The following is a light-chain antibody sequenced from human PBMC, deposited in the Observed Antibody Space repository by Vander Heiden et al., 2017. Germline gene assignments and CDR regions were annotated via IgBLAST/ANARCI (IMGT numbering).Light chain of an antibody. CDR3: AAWDDSLSGPV. CDR1: SSNIGSNY. CDR2: SNN. V-gene: IGLV1-47*02. Sequence: QSVLTQPPSASGPPGQRVTISCSGSSSNIGSNYVYWYQQLPGTAPKLLIYSNNQRPSGVPDRFSGSKSGTSASLAISGLRSEDEADYYCAAWDDSLSGPVFGGGTKL. J-gene: IGLJ2*01.